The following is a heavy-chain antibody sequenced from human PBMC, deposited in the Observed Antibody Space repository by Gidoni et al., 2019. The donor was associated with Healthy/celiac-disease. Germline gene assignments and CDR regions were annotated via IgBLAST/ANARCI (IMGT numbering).Heavy chain of an antibody. CDR3: TTVPRPYYYDPYYFDC. J-gene: IGHJ4*02. CDR2: IKSKTDGGTT. D-gene: IGHD3-22*01. V-gene: IGHV3-15*01. Sequence: APGKGLEWVGRIKSKTDGGTTDYAAPVKGRFTISRDDSKNTLYLQMNSLKTEDTAVYYCTTVPRPYYYDPYYFDCWGQGTLVTVSS.